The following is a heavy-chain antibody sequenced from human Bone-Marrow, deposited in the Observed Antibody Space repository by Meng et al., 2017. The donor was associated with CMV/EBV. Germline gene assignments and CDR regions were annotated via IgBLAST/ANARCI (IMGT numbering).Heavy chain of an antibody. Sequence: SQTLSLTCAISGDSVSSNSAAWNWIRQSPSRGLEWLGRTYYRSKWYNDYAVSVKSRITINPDTSKNQFSLQLNSVTPEDTAVYYCARDVLSYDSSGYYYLSFDYWDQGTLVTVSS. J-gene: IGHJ4*02. CDR2: TYYRSKWYN. CDR1: GDSVSSNSAA. CDR3: ARDVLSYDSSGYYYLSFDY. V-gene: IGHV6-1*01. D-gene: IGHD3-22*01.